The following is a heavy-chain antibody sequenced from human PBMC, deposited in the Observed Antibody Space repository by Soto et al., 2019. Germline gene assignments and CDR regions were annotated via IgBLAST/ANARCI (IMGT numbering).Heavy chain of an antibody. D-gene: IGHD3-9*01. V-gene: IGHV1-24*01. CDR1: GYTLTELS. J-gene: IGHJ4*02. Sequence: ASVKVSCKVSGYTLTELSMHWVRQAPGKGLEWMGGFDPEDGETIYAQKFQGRVTMTEDTSTDTAYMELSSLRSEDTAVYYCATVRVLRYFDWSHPGVDFWGQGTLVTVSA. CDR2: FDPEDGET. CDR3: ATVRVLRYFDWSHPGVDF.